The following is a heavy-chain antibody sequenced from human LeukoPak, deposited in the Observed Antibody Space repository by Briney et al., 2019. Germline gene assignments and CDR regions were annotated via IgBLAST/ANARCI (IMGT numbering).Heavy chain of an antibody. V-gene: IGHV3-64D*09. J-gene: IGHJ6*02. CDR2: ISDSGGSR. Sequence: GGSLRLSCSASGFPFSSYAMHWVRQAPGKGLEYVAAISDSGGSRYYADSVKGRFTISRDNSKNTLYLQTSSLRAEDTAVYFCVRGYSFGPYGMDVWGQGTTVTVSS. CDR1: GFPFSSYA. D-gene: IGHD2-15*01. CDR3: VRGYSFGPYGMDV.